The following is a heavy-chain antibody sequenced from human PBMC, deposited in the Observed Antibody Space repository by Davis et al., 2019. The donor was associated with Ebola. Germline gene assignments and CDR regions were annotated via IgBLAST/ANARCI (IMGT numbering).Heavy chain of an antibody. CDR2: ISGSSRYI. D-gene: IGHD1-20*01. CDR1: GFTFSSSV. V-gene: IGHV3-21*01. CDR3: AREGYGDIIGD. J-gene: IGHJ4*02. Sequence: GESLKISCAASGFTFSSSVMSWVRQAPAKGLEWVSFISGSSRYIYYADSVKGRFSISRDNAKNSLYLQMNSLRAEDTAVYYCAREGYGDIIGDWGQGTLVTVSS.